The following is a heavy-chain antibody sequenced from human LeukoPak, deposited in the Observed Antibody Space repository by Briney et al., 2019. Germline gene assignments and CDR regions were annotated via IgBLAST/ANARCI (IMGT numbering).Heavy chain of an antibody. CDR1: GFTFSTYA. V-gene: IGHV3-30*04. Sequence: PGRSLRLSCEASGFTFSTYAMHWVRQAPGKGLEWVALISYDGSNKNYADSVKGRFTISRDNSKSTLFLQMNSLRAEDTAVYYCARTGFDYLGQGTLVTGSS. CDR2: ISYDGSNK. CDR3: ARTGFDY. J-gene: IGHJ4*02. D-gene: IGHD1-1*01.